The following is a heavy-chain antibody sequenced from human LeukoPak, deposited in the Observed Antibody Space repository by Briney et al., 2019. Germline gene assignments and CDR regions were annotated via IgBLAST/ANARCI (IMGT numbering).Heavy chain of an antibody. V-gene: IGHV3-23*01. CDR3: ARVSGQWELLGAFDI. D-gene: IGHD1-26*01. CDR1: GFTFSSYG. CDR2: ISGSGGST. J-gene: IGHJ3*02. Sequence: GGSLRLSCAASGFTFSSYGMSWVRQAPGKGLEWVSAISGSGGSTYYADSVKGRFTISRDNSKNTLYLQMNSLRAEDTAVYYCARVSGQWELLGAFDIWGQGTMVTVSS.